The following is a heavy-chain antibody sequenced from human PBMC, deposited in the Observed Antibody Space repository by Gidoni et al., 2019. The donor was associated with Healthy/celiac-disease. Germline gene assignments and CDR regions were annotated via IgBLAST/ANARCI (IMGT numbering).Heavy chain of an antibody. J-gene: IGHJ5*02. Sequence: QLQLQESGPGPVKPSETLSLTCTVSGGSNSSSSYYWGLIRQPPGKGLEWIGSIYYSRSTYYNPSLKSRVTISVDTSKNQFSLRLSSVTAADTAVYYCARTIFGVVIPLNWFDPWGQGTLVTVSS. D-gene: IGHD3-3*01. CDR1: GGSNSSSSYY. CDR2: IYYSRST. CDR3: ARTIFGVVIPLNWFDP. V-gene: IGHV4-39*01.